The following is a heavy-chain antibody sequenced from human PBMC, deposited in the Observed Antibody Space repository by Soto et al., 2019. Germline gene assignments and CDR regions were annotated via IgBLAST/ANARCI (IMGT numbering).Heavy chain of an antibody. CDR3: ARDCPPRRPGAQGGFNWFDP. CDR2: IYYSGST. D-gene: IGHD3-16*01. V-gene: IGHV4-31*03. CDR1: GGSISSGGYY. Sequence: QVQLQESGPGLVKPSQTLSLTCTVSGGSISSGGYYWSWIRQHPGKGLEWIGYIYYSGSTYYNPSLKSRVTISVDTSKTQFSLKLSSVTAADTAVYYCARDCPPRRPGAQGGFNWFDPWGQGTLVTVSS. J-gene: IGHJ5*02.